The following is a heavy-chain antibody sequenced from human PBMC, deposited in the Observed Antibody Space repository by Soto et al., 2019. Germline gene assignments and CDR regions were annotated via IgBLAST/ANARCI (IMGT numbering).Heavy chain of an antibody. Sequence: SVKVSCKASGGTFSSYAISWVRQAPGQGLEWMGGIIPIFGTANYAQKFQGRVTITADESTSTAYMELSSLRSEDTAVYYCAGGIILTGYLDHYYYYGMDVWGQGTTVTVSS. D-gene: IGHD3-9*01. V-gene: IGHV1-69*13. CDR1: GGTFSSYA. CDR2: IIPIFGTA. J-gene: IGHJ6*02. CDR3: AGGIILTGYLDHYYYYGMDV.